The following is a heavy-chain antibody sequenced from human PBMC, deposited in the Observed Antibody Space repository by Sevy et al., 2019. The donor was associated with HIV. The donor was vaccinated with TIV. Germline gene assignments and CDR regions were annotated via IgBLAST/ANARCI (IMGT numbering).Heavy chain of an antibody. D-gene: IGHD3-3*01. CDR2: INPNSGGT. CDR1: GYTFTVYY. Sequence: ASVKVSCKASGYTFTVYYIHWVRRAPGQGLEWMGWINPNSGGTNYAQTFQGRVTMTSDASINTAYMELTNLRSDDTAVYYCAKDNTSFGVTYSGVWGQGTTVTVSS. CDR3: AKDNTSFGVTYSGV. J-gene: IGHJ6*02. V-gene: IGHV1-2*02.